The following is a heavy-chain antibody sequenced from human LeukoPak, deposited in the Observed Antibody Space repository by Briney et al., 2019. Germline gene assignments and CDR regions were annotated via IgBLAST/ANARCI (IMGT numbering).Heavy chain of an antibody. CDR3: ARVLYGDSLSTFDY. CDR1: GFTFSSYA. D-gene: IGHD4-17*01. V-gene: IGHV3-30*04. Sequence: GGSLRLSCAASGFTFSSYAMHWVRQAPGKGLEWVAVISYDGSNKYYADSVKGRFTISRDNSKNTLYLQMNSLRAEDTAVHYCARVLYGDSLSTFDYWGQGTLVTVSS. CDR2: ISYDGSNK. J-gene: IGHJ4*02.